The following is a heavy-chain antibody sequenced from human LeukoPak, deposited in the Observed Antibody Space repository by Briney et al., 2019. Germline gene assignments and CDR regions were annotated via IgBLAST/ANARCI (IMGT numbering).Heavy chain of an antibody. D-gene: IGHD1-7*01. Sequence: GGSLRLSCAASELTSSTSWMSWVRQAPGKGLEWVAQTKQDGSEKYYVDSVKGRITTSRDKNSLFLQMNSVRAEDTAVYYCVGWGISGITNHWGQGTLVTVSS. J-gene: IGHJ4*02. CDR2: TKQDGSEK. V-gene: IGHV3-7*01. CDR3: VGWGISGITNH. CDR1: ELTSSTSW.